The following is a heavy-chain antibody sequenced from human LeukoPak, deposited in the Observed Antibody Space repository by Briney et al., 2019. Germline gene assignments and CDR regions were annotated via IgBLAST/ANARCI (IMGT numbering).Heavy chain of an antibody. CDR2: ISGSGDIT. CDR1: GFTFSSYA. J-gene: IGHJ4*02. Sequence: PGGSLRLSCAASGFTFSSYAMSWVRQAPGKGLEWVSGISGSGDITDYADSVKGRFTISRDTSKNTLYLHMNSLRADDTAIYYCARWVSSGWYYFDYWGQGTLVTVSS. CDR3: ARWVSSGWYYFDY. D-gene: IGHD6-19*01. V-gene: IGHV3-23*01.